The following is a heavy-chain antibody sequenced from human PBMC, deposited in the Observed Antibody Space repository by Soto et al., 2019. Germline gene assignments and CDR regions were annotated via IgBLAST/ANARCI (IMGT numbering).Heavy chain of an antibody. Sequence: GGSLRLSCAASGFTVSNNYMNWVRQAPGKGLDWVSVISGSGDFTFYGDSVKGRFTISRDNSKNTLYLQMNSLRDEDTAVYYCARDPDDYDSSGYYPEYFQHWGQGTLVTVSS. V-gene: IGHV3-23*01. D-gene: IGHD3-22*01. CDR2: ISGSGDFT. J-gene: IGHJ1*01. CDR3: ARDPDDYDSSGYYPEYFQH. CDR1: GFTVSNNY.